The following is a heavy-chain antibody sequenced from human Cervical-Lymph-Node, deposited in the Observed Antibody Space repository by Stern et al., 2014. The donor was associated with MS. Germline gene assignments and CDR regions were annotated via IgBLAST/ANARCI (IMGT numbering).Heavy chain of an antibody. V-gene: IGHV3-21*01. CDR2: ISSSSSYI. D-gene: IGHD5-18*01. Sequence: EVQLVESGGGLVKPGGSLRLSCAASGFTFSSYSMNWVRQAPGKGLEWVSSISSSSSYIYYADSVKGRFTISRDNAKNSLYLQMNSLRAEDTAVYYCARDGAQLWNYYYYGMDVWGQGTTVTVSS. J-gene: IGHJ6*02. CDR3: ARDGAQLWNYYYYGMDV. CDR1: GFTFSSYS.